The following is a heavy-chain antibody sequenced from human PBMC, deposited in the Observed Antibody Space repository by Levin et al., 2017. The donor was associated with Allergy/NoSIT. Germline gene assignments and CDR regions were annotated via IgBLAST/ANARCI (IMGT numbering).Heavy chain of an antibody. CDR3: VRDDVAYSWFVLGY. D-gene: IGHD2-21*01. CDR1: GFTFSDYY. Sequence: GESLKISCAASGFTFSDYYMTWIRQAPGKGLEWVSYISNDNSYTNYADSVKGRFTISRDNAKNSLYLQMNTLRAEDTAVYHCVRDDVAYSWFVLGYWGQGTLVTVSS. J-gene: IGHJ4*02. CDR2: ISNDNSYT. V-gene: IGHV3-11*05.